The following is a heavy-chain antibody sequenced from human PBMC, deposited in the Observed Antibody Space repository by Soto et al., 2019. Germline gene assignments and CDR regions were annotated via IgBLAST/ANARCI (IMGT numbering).Heavy chain of an antibody. CDR1: GYTFTSYG. Sequence: ASVKVSCKASGYTFTSYGISWVRQAPGQGLEWMGWISAYNGNTNYAQKLQGRVTMTTDTSTSTAYMELRSLRSDDTAVYYCARGGKYYTNGVCSFYGMAVWGQGTTVTVSS. CDR3: ARGGKYYTNGVCSFYGMAV. V-gene: IGHV1-18*01. J-gene: IGHJ6*02. D-gene: IGHD2-8*01. CDR2: ISAYNGNT.